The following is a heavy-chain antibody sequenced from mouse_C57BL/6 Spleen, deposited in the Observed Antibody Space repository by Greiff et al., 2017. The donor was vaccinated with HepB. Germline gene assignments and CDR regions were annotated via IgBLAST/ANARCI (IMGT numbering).Heavy chain of an antibody. CDR1: GFTFSSYA. CDR3: TRENSDYYGSSYRYFDV. D-gene: IGHD1-1*01. V-gene: IGHV5-9-1*02. CDR2: ISSGGDYI. Sequence: VKLVESGEGLVKPGGSLKLSCAASGFTFSSYAMSWVRQTPEKRLEWVAYISSGGDYIYYADTVKGRFTISRDNARNTLYLQMSSLKSEDTAMYYCTRENSDYYGSSYRYFDVWGTGTTVTVSS. J-gene: IGHJ1*03.